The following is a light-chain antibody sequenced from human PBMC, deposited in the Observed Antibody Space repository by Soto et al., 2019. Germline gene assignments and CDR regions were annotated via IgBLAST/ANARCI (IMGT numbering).Light chain of an antibody. V-gene: IGKV3-15*01. CDR3: QQYDDWRLLT. J-gene: IGKJ4*01. Sequence: VMTQSPATLSVSPGDRATLSCMAIQSGNSHLAWHQQKPGQAPRLLIYATSTRASGVPARFSGSGSGTEFTLTISSLQSEDSAIYYCQQYDDWRLLTFGGGTKVEI. CDR1: QSGNSH. CDR2: ATS.